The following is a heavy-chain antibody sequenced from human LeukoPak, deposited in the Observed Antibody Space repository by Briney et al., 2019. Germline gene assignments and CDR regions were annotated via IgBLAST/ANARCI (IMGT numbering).Heavy chain of an antibody. CDR2: IIPIFGTA. D-gene: IGHD3-22*01. CDR1: GGTFSSYA. V-gene: IGHV1-69*13. Sequence: SVKVSCKASGGTFSSYAISWVRQAPGQGLEWMGGIIPIFGTANYAQKFQGRVTITADESTSTAYMELSSLRSEDAAVYYCARDGRDYYDSSGYNSRWFDPWGQGTLVTVSS. J-gene: IGHJ5*02. CDR3: ARDGRDYYDSSGYNSRWFDP.